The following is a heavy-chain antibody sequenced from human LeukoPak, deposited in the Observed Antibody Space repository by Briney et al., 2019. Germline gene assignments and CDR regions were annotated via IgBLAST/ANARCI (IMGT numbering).Heavy chain of an antibody. D-gene: IGHD5-24*01. CDR1: GGTFSSYT. V-gene: IGHV1-69*02. CDR2: IIPILGIA. Sequence: GASVKVSCKASGGTFSSYTISWVRQAPGQGLEGMGRIIPILGIANYAQKFQGRVTITADKSTSTAYMELSSLRSEDTAVYYCARTFRDGYSDYWGQGTLVTVSS. CDR3: ARTFRDGYSDY. J-gene: IGHJ4*02.